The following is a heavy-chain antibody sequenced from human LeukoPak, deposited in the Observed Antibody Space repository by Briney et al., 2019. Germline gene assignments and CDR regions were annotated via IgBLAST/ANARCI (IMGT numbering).Heavy chain of an antibody. CDR2: IYYSGST. Sequence: PSETLSLTCTVSSGSMSTYYWSWIRQPPGKGLEWIGYIYYSGSTNYNPSLKSRVTISVDTSKNQFSLKLSSVTAADTAVYYCARGRGDCSSTSCYIGYYYYYMDVWGKGTTVTVSS. CDR3: ARGRGDCSSTSCYIGYYYYYMDV. CDR1: SGSMSTYY. J-gene: IGHJ6*03. V-gene: IGHV4-59*01. D-gene: IGHD2-2*02.